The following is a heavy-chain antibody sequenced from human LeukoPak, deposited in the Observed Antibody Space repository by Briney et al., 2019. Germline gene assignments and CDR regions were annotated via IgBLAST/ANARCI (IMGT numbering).Heavy chain of an antibody. Sequence: PGGSLRLSCAASGFTFSNAWMSWVRQAPGKGLEWVGRIKSKTDGGTTDYAAPVKGRFTISRDDSKNTLYLQMNSLKTGDTAVYYCTTAFAEYYDYVWGSYRQGTDYWGQGTLVTVSS. J-gene: IGHJ4*02. V-gene: IGHV3-15*01. D-gene: IGHD3-16*02. CDR1: GFTFSNAW. CDR3: TTAFAEYYDYVWGSYRQGTDY. CDR2: IKSKTDGGTT.